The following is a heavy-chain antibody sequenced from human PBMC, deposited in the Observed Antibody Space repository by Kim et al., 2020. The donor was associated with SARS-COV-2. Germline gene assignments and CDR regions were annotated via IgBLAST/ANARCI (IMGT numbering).Heavy chain of an antibody. V-gene: IGHV4-59*08. CDR3: ARPGGYSSSWYGGWFDP. D-gene: IGHD6-13*01. J-gene: IGHJ5*02. Sequence: RKSRVTISEDTSKNQFTLKLSSVAAADTAVYYCARPGGYSSSWYGGWFDPWGQGTLVTVSS.